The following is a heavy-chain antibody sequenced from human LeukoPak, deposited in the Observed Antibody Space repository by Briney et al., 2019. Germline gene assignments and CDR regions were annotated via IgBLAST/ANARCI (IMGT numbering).Heavy chain of an antibody. CDR1: GDSVSSGY. CDR2: IQDSGIT. CDR3: AGRGHRYSRD. D-gene: IGHD2-15*01. J-gene: IGHJ1*01. Sequence: SETLSLICNVSGDSVSSGYRSWIRQSPGKGLEWIGFIQDSGITDYNPSLKSRLLMSVDTSKNQFSLNLRSVTAADTAVYYCAGRGHRYSRDWGQGILVTISS. V-gene: IGHV4-4*09.